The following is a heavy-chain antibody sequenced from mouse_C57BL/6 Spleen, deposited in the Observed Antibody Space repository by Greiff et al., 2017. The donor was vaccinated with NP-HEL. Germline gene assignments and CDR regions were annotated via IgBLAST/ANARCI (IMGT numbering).Heavy chain of an antibody. CDR2: ISSGSSTI. CDR3: ARRIYYDYDGMDY. D-gene: IGHD2-4*01. CDR1: GFTFSDYG. J-gene: IGHJ4*01. V-gene: IGHV5-17*01. Sequence: EVQRVESGGGLVKPGGSLKLSCAASGFTFSDYGMHWVRQAPEKGLEWVAYISSGSSTIYYADTVKGRFTISRDNAKNTLFLQMTSLRSEDTAMYYCARRIYYDYDGMDYWGQGTSVTVSS.